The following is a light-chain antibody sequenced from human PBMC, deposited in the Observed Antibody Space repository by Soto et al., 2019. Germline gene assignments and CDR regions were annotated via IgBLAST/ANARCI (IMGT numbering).Light chain of an antibody. V-gene: IGLV2-23*01. Sequence: QSVLTQPASVSGSPGQSITISCTGTSSDVGSYNPVSWYQQHPGKAPKLMIYEGSKRPSGVSNRFSGSKSGNTASLTISGLQAEDEADYYCCSYAGSSTWVFGGGTKVTVL. J-gene: IGLJ3*02. CDR3: CSYAGSSTWV. CDR1: SSDVGSYNP. CDR2: EGS.